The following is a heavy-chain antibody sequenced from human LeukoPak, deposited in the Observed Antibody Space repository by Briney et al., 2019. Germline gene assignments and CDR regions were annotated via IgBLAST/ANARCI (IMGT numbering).Heavy chain of an antibody. CDR3: ARDWSTSQLDY. Sequence: PGGSLRLSCAASGFTFSSYSMDWVRQAPGKGLEWVSSISSSSYIYYADSVKGRFTISRDNAKNSLYLQMNSLRAEDTAVYYCARDWSTSQLDYWGQGTLVTVSS. J-gene: IGHJ4*02. D-gene: IGHD2-2*01. V-gene: IGHV3-21*01. CDR2: ISSSSYI. CDR1: GFTFSSYS.